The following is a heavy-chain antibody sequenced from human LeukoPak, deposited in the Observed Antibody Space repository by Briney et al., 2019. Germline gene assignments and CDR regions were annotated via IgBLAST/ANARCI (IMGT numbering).Heavy chain of an antibody. D-gene: IGHD3-9*01. Sequence: GGSLRLSCAASGFTFSNYLMGWVRQAPGKGLEWVSVISGNSDTIHYADSVKGRFTVSRDNSKSILYMQMNSLGAEGTAVYYCTRYDLSTYARRAFDYWGQGALVAVSS. V-gene: IGHV3-23*05. CDR3: TRYDLSTYARRAFDY. CDR1: GFTFSNYL. CDR2: ISGNSDTI. J-gene: IGHJ4*02.